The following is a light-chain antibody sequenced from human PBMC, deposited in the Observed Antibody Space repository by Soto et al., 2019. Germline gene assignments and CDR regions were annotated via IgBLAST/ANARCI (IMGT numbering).Light chain of an antibody. J-gene: IGKJ5*01. Sequence: EIVLTQSPGTLSLSPGERATLSCRASQSVSSNLAWYQQKPGQAPRLLIYGASTRATGIPVRFSGSASGTEFTLTISSLQSEDFEIYYCQQYNNWPITFGQGTRLEIK. CDR3: QQYNNWPIT. CDR2: GAS. CDR1: QSVSSN. V-gene: IGKV3-15*01.